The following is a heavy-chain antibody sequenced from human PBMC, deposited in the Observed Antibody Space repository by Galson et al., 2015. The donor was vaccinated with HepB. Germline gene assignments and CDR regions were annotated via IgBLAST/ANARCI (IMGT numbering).Heavy chain of an antibody. J-gene: IGHJ4*02. CDR3: ARGGYSSGWYNFADY. Sequence: SLRLSCAASGFTFSSYWMHWVRQAPGKGLVWVSRINSDGSSTSYADSVKGRFTISRDNAKNTLYLQMNSLRAEDTAVYYCARGGYSSGWYNFADYWGPGTLVTVSS. CDR1: GFTFSSYW. V-gene: IGHV3-74*01. D-gene: IGHD6-19*01. CDR2: INSDGSST.